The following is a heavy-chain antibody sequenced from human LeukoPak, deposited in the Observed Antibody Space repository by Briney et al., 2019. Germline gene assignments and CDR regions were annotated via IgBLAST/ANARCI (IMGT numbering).Heavy chain of an antibody. D-gene: IGHD6-13*01. CDR3: ARRISSWYSFYYYYYMDV. CDR2: INHSGST. V-gene: IGHV4-34*01. J-gene: IGHJ6*03. CDR1: GGSFSGYY. Sequence: PSETLSLTCAVYGGSFSGYYWSWIRQPPGKGLEWIGEINHSGSTNYNPSLKGRVTISVDTSKNQFSLKLSSVTAADTAVYYCARRISSWYSFYYYYYMDVWGKGTTVTISS.